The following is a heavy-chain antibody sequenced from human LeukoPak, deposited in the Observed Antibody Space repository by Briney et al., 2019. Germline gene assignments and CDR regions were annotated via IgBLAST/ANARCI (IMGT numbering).Heavy chain of an antibody. CDR3: ARDPPTYYYDSSGRTFDY. J-gene: IGHJ4*02. V-gene: IGHV1-18*01. Sequence: GSVKVSCKASGYTFTSYGISWVRQAPGQGLEWMGWISAYSGNTNYAQKLQGRVTMTTDTSTSTAYMELRSLRSDDTAVYYCARDPPTYYYDSSGRTFDYWGQGTLVTVSS. D-gene: IGHD3-22*01. CDR1: GYTFTSYG. CDR2: ISAYSGNT.